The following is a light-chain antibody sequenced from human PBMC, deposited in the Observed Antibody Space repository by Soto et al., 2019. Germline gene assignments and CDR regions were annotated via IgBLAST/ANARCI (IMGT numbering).Light chain of an antibody. Sequence: DIVMTQSPRSLPVTPGEPASISCRSSQSLLQTNGYSYLDWYLQKPGQSPHLLIYLVSNRASGVNDRFGGSGPGTDFTLKNSRVEAVDVGVYYYMESQQTPWTSGQGTKVEIK. J-gene: IGKJ1*01. CDR1: QSLLQTNGYSY. CDR2: LVS. V-gene: IGKV2-28*01. CDR3: MESQQTPWT.